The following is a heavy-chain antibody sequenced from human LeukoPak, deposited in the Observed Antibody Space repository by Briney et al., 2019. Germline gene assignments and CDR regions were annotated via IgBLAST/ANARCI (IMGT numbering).Heavy chain of an antibody. CDR2: FYHSGST. D-gene: IGHD3-22*01. CDR1: GGFNTHYY. CDR3: ARGQWLPVFDF. V-gene: IGHV4-59*01. J-gene: IGHJ4*02. Sequence: PSETLSLTCSVSGGFNTHYYWSWIRQPPGKGLEWIGYFYHSGSTNYNPSLKSRVTISVDTSKSHFSLKLSSVTAADTAVYYCARGQWLPVFDFWGQGTLVTVSS.